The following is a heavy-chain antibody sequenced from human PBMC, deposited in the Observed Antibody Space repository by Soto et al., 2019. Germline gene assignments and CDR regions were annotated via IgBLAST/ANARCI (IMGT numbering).Heavy chain of an antibody. J-gene: IGHJ4*02. Sequence: SETLSLTCTVSGDSVSTGYWSWIRLPPGKGLEWIGFMYFGGSFNYNPALASRVSMSVETSTNQFSMKVTSVTAADTAVYYCTTIGKWGQGTLVTVSS. CDR2: MYFGGSF. V-gene: IGHV4-59*02. CDR1: GDSVSTGY. CDR3: TTIGK. D-gene: IGHD3-10*01.